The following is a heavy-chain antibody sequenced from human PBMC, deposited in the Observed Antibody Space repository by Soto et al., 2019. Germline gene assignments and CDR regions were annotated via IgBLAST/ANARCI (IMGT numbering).Heavy chain of an antibody. V-gene: IGHV1-3*01. Sequence: ASVKVSCKASGYTFTGYAMHWVRQAPGQRLEWMGWINAGNGNTKYSQKFQGRVTITRDTSASTAYMELSSLRSEGTAVYYCARVRSSGWYYDYWGQGTLVTVS. J-gene: IGHJ4*02. CDR3: ARVRSSGWYYDY. D-gene: IGHD6-19*01. CDR1: GYTFTGYA. CDR2: INAGNGNT.